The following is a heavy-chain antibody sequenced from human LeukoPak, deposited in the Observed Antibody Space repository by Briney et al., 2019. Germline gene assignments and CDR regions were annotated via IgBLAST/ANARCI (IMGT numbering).Heavy chain of an antibody. CDR2: IRYDGSNK. D-gene: IGHD6-6*01. CDR1: GCTFSSYG. CDR3: AKVNVAALGY. J-gene: IGHJ4*02. V-gene: IGHV3-30*02. Sequence: GGSLRLSCAASGCTFSSYGMHWVRQAPGKGLEWVAFIRYDGSNKYYAYSVKGRFTIYRDNYKNTLYLQMNGLRAEDTAVYYCAKVNVAALGYWGQGTLVTVSS.